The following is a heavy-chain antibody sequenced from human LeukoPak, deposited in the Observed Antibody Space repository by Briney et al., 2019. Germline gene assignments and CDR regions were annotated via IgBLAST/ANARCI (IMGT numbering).Heavy chain of an antibody. V-gene: IGHV3-23*01. D-gene: IGHD2-2*01. CDR3: AKGVLAAVHPTGYYFDY. Sequence: GGSLRLSCVASGFTFSRYWMHWVRQAPGKGLEWVSGIGGGGGSTYYADSVKGRFAISRDNSKNTLYLQMNSLRAEDTAVYYCAKGVLAAVHPTGYYFDYWGQGTLVTVSS. J-gene: IGHJ4*02. CDR1: GFTFSRYW. CDR2: IGGGGGST.